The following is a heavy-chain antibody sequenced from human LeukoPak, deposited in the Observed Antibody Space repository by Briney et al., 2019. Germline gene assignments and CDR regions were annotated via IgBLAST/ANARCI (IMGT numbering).Heavy chain of an antibody. CDR3: AKDHYVSGRYDAFDI. V-gene: IGHV3-23*01. D-gene: IGHD3-10*01. CDR1: GFTFSTYA. J-gene: IGHJ3*02. Sequence: PGGSLRLSCAASGFTFSTYAMNWVRQAPGKGLEWVSSISGGAGGTYYADSVKGRFTISRDDSKNTLSLQMNSLRAEDTAVYYCAKDHYVSGRYDAFDIWGQGTMVTVSS. CDR2: ISGGAGGT.